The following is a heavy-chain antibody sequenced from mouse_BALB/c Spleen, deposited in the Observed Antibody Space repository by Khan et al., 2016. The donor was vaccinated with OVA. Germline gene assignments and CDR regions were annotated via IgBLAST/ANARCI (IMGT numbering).Heavy chain of an antibody. CDR3: ARGGGGDRFAY. CDR2: ISTYYGEA. J-gene: IGHJ3*01. V-gene: IGHV1S137*01. CDR1: GYRFTDFT. Sequence: QVQLQQSGAELVRPGVSVKISCKGSGYRFTDFTMHWVKQSHAKSLEWIGVISTYYGEATYNQRFKDKATMTVDKSSSTAYMELDSLTSDDSAIYYCARGGGGDRFAYWGQGTLVTVSA.